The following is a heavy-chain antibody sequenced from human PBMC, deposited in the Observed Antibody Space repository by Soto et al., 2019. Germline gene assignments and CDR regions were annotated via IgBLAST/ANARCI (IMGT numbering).Heavy chain of an antibody. CDR3: ARRARPDFYYMDV. Sequence: EVQLAESGGGLAQPGGSLRLSCAASGFTLSGYAMDWVRQAPGKGLVYVSGISSTGVGTYYANSVQGRFTISRDNSKNTVYLQMGSLRPEDMAVYYCARRARPDFYYMDVWGKGTTVTVSS. J-gene: IGHJ6*03. D-gene: IGHD6-6*01. CDR1: GFTLSGYA. V-gene: IGHV3-64*01. CDR2: ISSTGVGT.